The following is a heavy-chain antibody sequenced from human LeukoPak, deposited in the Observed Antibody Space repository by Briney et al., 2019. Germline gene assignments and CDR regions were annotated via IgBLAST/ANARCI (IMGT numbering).Heavy chain of an antibody. CDR3: ARVLYGSGSYSPYFDY. J-gene: IGHJ4*02. CDR1: GFTVSSNH. Sequence: GGSLRLSCAASGFTVSSNHMSWVRQAPGKGLEWVSFIYSGGSTYYADSVMGRFTISRDNSKNALHLQMNSLRADDTAVYYCARVLYGSGSYSPYFDYWGQGTLVTVSS. D-gene: IGHD3-10*01. V-gene: IGHV3-53*01. CDR2: IYSGGST.